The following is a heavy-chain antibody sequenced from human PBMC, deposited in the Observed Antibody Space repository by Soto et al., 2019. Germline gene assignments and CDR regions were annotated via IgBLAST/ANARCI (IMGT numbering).Heavy chain of an antibody. CDR2: IYWDDDK. CDR1: GFSLTTSGVG. J-gene: IGHJ4*02. V-gene: IGHV2-5*02. D-gene: IGHD3-3*01. Sequence: QITLNESGPTVVKPAETLTLTCTFSGFSLTTSGVGVGWIRQSPVKAPECLALIYWDDDKRYSESLKSRLTITKDTSKNQVVLTMASMDPADTATYYCAHRILRTVFGLVTTTAIYFDFWGQGTPVVVSS. CDR3: AHRILRTVFGLVTTTAIYFDF.